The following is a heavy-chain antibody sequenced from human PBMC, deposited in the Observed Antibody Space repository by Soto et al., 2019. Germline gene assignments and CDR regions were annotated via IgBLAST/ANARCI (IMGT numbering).Heavy chain of an antibody. CDR3: ARNGSYYDFWSGYYFGGGMDV. D-gene: IGHD3-3*01. Sequence: QVQLQQWGAGLLKPSETLSLTCAVYGGSFSGYYWSWIRQPPGKGLEWIGEINNSGSTNYNPSLKSRVTISVETSKNQFSLKLSSVTAADTAVYYCARNGSYYDFWSGYYFGGGMDVWGQGTTVTVSS. CDR2: INNSGST. CDR1: GGSFSGYY. J-gene: IGHJ6*02. V-gene: IGHV4-34*01.